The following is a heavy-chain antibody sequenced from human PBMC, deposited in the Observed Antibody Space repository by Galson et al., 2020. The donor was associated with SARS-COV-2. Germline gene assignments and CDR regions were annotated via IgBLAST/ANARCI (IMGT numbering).Heavy chain of an antibody. CDR3: ATSYAIIVATSWFDP. J-gene: IGHJ5*02. CDR1: GYTLTELS. V-gene: IGHV1-24*01. Sequence: ASVKVSCKVSGYTLTELSMHWVRQAPGKWLEWMGGFDPEDGETIYAQKFQGRVTMTEDTSTDTAYMELSSLRSEDTAVYYCATSYAIIVATSWFDPWGQGTLVTVSS. CDR2: FDPEDGET. D-gene: IGHD5-12*01.